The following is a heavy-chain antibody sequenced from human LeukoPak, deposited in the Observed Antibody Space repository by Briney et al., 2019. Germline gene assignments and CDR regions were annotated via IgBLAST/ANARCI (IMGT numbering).Heavy chain of an antibody. D-gene: IGHD2-21*01. J-gene: IGHJ2*01. CDR2: IYISGST. CDR3: AREEVVHWYFDL. V-gene: IGHV4-4*07. Sequence: SETLSLTCTVSGGSISSYYWSWIRQPAGKGLEWIGRIYISGSTNYNPSLKSRVTMSVDTSKNQFSLKLNSVTAADTAVYYCAREEVVHWYFDLWGRGTLVTVSS. CDR1: GGSISSYY.